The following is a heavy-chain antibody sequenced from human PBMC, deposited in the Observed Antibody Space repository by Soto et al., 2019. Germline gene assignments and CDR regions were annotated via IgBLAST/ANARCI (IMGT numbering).Heavy chain of an antibody. CDR1: GYTFTSYG. CDR2: INPYNGDT. D-gene: IGHD3-16*01. V-gene: IGHV1-18*01. Sequence: QVQLVQSGAGVKKPGASVKVACKASGYTFTSYGISWVRQAAGQGIELVGWINPYNGDTIYAQKLQGRVTTTAYTSTNPASMELGSLNADATAVYYCARDWFGIEYWGQGTLVTVSS. CDR3: ARDWFGIEY. J-gene: IGHJ4*02.